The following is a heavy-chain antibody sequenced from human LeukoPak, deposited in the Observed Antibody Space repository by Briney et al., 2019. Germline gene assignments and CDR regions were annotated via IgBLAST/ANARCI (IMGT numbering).Heavy chain of an antibody. CDR2: IWYDGSNK. D-gene: IGHD2-2*01. CDR1: GFTFSSYG. CDR3: AKDHAVIVVVPAAIGVGRYYYYYMDV. V-gene: IGHV3-33*06. Sequence: GGSLRLSCAASGFTFSSYGMHWVRQAPGKGLEWVAVIWYDGSNKYYTDSVKGRFTISRDNSKNTLYLQMNSLRAEDTAVYYCAKDHAVIVVVPAAIGVGRYYYYYMDVWGKGTTVTVSS. J-gene: IGHJ6*03.